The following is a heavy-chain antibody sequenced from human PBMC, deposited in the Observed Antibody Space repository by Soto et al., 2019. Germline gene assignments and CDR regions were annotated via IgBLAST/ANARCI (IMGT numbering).Heavy chain of an antibody. CDR1: GGTFSSYA. V-gene: IGHV1-69*06. J-gene: IGHJ3*02. CDR3: ARETAARSGWYTDDFDI. D-gene: IGHD6-6*01. CDR2: IIPIFGTA. Sequence: ASVKVSCKASGGTFSSYAISWVRQAPVQGLEWMGWIIPIFGTANYAQKFQGRVTITADKSTSTAYMELSSLRSEDTAVYYCARETAARSGWYTDDFDIWGQGTMVTVSS.